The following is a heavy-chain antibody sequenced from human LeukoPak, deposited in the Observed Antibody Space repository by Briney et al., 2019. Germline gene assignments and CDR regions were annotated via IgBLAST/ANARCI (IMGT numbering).Heavy chain of an antibody. CDR1: GFIFSSYW. CDR3: VSSSGWGFY. D-gene: IGHD6-19*01. Sequence: PGGSLRLSCAASGFIFSSYWMHWVRHAPGKGLVWVSRINTDGSSTSYADSVKGRFTISRDNAKNTLYLQMNSLRAEDTAVYYCVSSSGWGFYWGQGTLVTVSS. V-gene: IGHV3-74*01. J-gene: IGHJ4*02. CDR2: INTDGSST.